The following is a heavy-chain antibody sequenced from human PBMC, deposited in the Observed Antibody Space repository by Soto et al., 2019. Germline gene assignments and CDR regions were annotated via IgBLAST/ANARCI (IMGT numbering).Heavy chain of an antibody. Sequence: PGGSLRLSCTASGFTFSTYGLSWVRQAPGKGLEWISGIGVSGSSTFYADSVKGRFTISRDNSKNTVHLQMNSLTAEDTALYFCAKVSSKRDAFWSAYYDFWGQGTLVTVSS. D-gene: IGHD3-3*01. CDR2: IGVSGSST. V-gene: IGHV3-23*01. CDR1: GFTFSTYG. CDR3: AKVSSKRDAFWSAYYDF. J-gene: IGHJ4*02.